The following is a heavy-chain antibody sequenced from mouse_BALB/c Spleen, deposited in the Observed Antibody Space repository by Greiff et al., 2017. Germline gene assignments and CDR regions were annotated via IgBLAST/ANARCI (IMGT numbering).Heavy chain of an antibody. D-gene: IGHD2-14*01. CDR1: GFTFSSYG. V-gene: IGHV5-6*01. J-gene: IGHJ3*01. Sequence: EVQLVESGGDLVKPGGSLKLSCAASGFTFSSYGMSWVRQTPDKRLEWVATISSGGSYTYYPDSVKGRFTISRDNAKNTLYLQMSSLKSEDTAMYYCARHGEVRGWFAYWGQGTLVTVSA. CDR2: ISSGGSYT. CDR3: ARHGEVRGWFAY.